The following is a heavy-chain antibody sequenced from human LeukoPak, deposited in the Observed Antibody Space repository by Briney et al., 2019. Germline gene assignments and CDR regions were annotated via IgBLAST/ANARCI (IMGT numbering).Heavy chain of an antibody. Sequence: SETLSLTCPVSGGSVNSGTYYWSWIRQPPGKGLAWIGYISYSGTTNYNPSLKSRVTISLDTSKNQFSLKLSSVTAADTAVYYCARGVDYWGQGTLVTVSS. CDR3: ARGVDY. V-gene: IGHV4-61*01. J-gene: IGHJ4*02. CDR1: GGSVNSGTYY. CDR2: ISYSGTT.